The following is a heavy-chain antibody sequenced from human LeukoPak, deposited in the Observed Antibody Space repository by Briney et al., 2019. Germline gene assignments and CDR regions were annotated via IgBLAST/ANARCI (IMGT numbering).Heavy chain of an antibody. CDR1: GFTFDDYA. Sequence: GGSLRLSCAASGFTFDDYAMHWVRQAPGKGLEWVSGISWNSGSIGYADSVKGRFTISRDNAKNSLYLQMNSLRAEDTALYYCAKAFRTLDYFDYWGQGTLVTVSS. J-gene: IGHJ4*02. V-gene: IGHV3-9*01. D-gene: IGHD3-10*01. CDR2: ISWNSGSI. CDR3: AKAFRTLDYFDY.